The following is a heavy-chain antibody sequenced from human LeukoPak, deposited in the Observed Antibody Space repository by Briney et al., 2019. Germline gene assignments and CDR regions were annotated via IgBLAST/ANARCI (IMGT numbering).Heavy chain of an antibody. CDR1: GFTVNSNY. J-gene: IGHJ4*02. D-gene: IGHD5-24*01. Sequence: GGSLRLSCAASGFTVNSNYMSWVRQAPGKGLEWVSLIYSGGNAYYADSVKGRFTISRDNAKNSLYLQMNSLRPEDTAVYYCAGRGDGNLYYFDHWGQGTLVTASS. V-gene: IGHV3-53*01. CDR3: AGRGDGNLYYFDH. CDR2: IYSGGNA.